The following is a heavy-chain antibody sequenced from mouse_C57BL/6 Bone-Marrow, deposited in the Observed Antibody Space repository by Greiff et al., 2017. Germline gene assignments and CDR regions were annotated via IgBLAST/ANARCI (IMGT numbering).Heavy chain of an antibody. D-gene: IGHD1-1*01. Sequence: EVKLVESGGGLVQPGGSLSLSCAASGFTFTDYYMSWVRQPPGKALEWLGFIRNKANGYTTEYSASVKGRFTISRDNSQSILYLQMNALRAEDSATYYFARYNTTVVGYYFDYWGQGTTLTVSS. V-gene: IGHV7-3*01. CDR1: GFTFTDYY. CDR3: ARYNTTVVGYYFDY. J-gene: IGHJ2*01. CDR2: IRNKANGYTT.